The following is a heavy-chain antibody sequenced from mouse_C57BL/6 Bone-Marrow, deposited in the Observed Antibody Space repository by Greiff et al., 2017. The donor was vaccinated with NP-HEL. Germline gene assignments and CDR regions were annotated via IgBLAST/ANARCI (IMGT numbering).Heavy chain of an antibody. CDR1: GYTFTSYG. Sequence: QVQLQQSGAELARPGASVKLSCKASGYTFTSYGISWVKQRTGQGLEWIGEIYPRSGNTYYNEKFKGKATLTADKSSSTAYMELRGLTSEDSAVYFCAAPSPFYGRSYCYWYFDVWGTGTTVTVSS. V-gene: IGHV1-81*01. D-gene: IGHD1-1*01. CDR2: IYPRSGNT. CDR3: AAPSPFYGRSYCYWYFDV. J-gene: IGHJ1*03.